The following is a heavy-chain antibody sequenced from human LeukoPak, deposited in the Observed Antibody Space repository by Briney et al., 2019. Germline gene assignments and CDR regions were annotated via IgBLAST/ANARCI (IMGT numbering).Heavy chain of an antibody. CDR3: ARESSLLWYYYYYMDV. CDR2: ISTSSSYI. V-gene: IGHV3-21*04. D-gene: IGHD3-10*01. Sequence: GGSLRLSCAASGFTFSSYSMNWVRQAPGKGLEWVSSISTSSSYIYYADSVKGRFTISRDNAKNSLFLQMNSLRAEDTAVYYCARESSLLWYYYYYMDVWGKGTTVTVSS. J-gene: IGHJ6*03. CDR1: GFTFSSYS.